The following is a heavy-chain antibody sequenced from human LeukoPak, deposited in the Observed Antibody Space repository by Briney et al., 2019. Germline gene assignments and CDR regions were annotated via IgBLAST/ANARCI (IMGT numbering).Heavy chain of an antibody. V-gene: IGHV4-61*02. J-gene: IGHJ4*02. D-gene: IGHD3-9*01. Sequence: SQTLSLTCNVAGGSISSGSHYWSWIRQPAGKGLEWIGRIYTSGGTNYNPSLKSRVTISVDMSKNQFSLKLSSVPAADTAVYFCASSTWGYDILTGYSSYFDYWGQGTLVTVSS. CDR2: IYTSGGT. CDR3: ASSTWGYDILTGYSSYFDY. CDR1: GGSISSGSHY.